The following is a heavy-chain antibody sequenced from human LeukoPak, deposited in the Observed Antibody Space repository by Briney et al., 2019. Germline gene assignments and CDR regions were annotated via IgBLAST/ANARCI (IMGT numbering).Heavy chain of an antibody. V-gene: IGHV3-23*01. CDR3: AKVKGSSGWDRAYFDY. CDR2: ISGSGGST. CDR1: GFTFTSFG. J-gene: IGHJ4*02. Sequence: PGRSLRLSCAASGFTFTSFGMNWVRQAPGKGLEWVSAISGSGGSTYYADSVKGRFTISRDNSKNTLYLQMNSLRAEDTAVYYCAKVKGSSGWDRAYFDYWGQGTLVTVSS. D-gene: IGHD6-19*01.